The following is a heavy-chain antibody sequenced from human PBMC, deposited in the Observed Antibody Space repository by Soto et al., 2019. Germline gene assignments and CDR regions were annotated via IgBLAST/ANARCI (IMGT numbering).Heavy chain of an antibody. J-gene: IGHJ5*02. D-gene: IGHD4-17*01. Sequence: GGSLRLSCAASGFTFSSYEMNWVRQAPGKGLEWVSYISSSGSTIYYADSVKGRFTISRDNAKNSLYLQMNSLRAEDTAVYYCASGRDYRGYLHGFDPWGQGTLVTVSS. CDR2: ISSSGSTI. CDR1: GFTFSSYE. V-gene: IGHV3-48*03. CDR3: ASGRDYRGYLHGFDP.